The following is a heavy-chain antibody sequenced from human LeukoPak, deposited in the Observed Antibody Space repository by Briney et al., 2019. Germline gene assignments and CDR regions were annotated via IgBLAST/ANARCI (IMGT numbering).Heavy chain of an antibody. D-gene: IGHD6-13*01. CDR2: INRDGSEK. CDR3: ARDDGGRYSAGWYDAFDI. J-gene: IGHJ3*02. CDR1: AFTLSGYW. V-gene: IGHV3-7*01. Sequence: PGGSLRLSCAASAFTLSGYWMTWVRQAPGKGLEWVANINRDGSEKHYVDSVKGRFTISGDNARNSLFLQMDSLRAEDTALYFCARDDGGRYSAGWYDAFDIWGPGTMVTVSS.